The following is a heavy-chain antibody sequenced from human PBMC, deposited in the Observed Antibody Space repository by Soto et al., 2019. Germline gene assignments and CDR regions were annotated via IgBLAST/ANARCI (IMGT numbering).Heavy chain of an antibody. CDR2: IYNNGVT. V-gene: IGHV4-61*01. D-gene: IGHD3-9*01. CDR1: VCCVINGTYY. Sequence: SSTXSLTGTFCVCCVINGTYYLRGIRQPPGKGLEWLGYIYNNGVTNYNPSHKSRVTISRDTSKDQISLRLNSVNAADTAVYYCARATARVLNAYFEKWGKGILVTVSS. J-gene: IGHJ4*02. CDR3: ARATARVLNAYFEK.